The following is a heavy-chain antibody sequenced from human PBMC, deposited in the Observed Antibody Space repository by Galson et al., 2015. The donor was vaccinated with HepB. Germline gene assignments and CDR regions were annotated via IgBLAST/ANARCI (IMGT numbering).Heavy chain of an antibody. J-gene: IGHJ3*02. CDR3: ASRCSSTSCYHAFDI. CDR1: GFTLSSYW. D-gene: IGHD2-2*01. CDR2: IKQDGSEK. V-gene: IGHV3-7*01. Sequence: SLRLSCAASGFTLSSYWMSWVRQAPGKGLEWVANIKQDGSEKYYVDSVKGRFTISRDNAKNSLYLQMNSLRAEDTAVYYCASRCSSTSCYHAFDIWGQGTMVTVSS.